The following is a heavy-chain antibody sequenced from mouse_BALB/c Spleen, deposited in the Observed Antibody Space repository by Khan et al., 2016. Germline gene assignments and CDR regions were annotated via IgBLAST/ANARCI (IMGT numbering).Heavy chain of an antibody. J-gene: IGHJ4*01. CDR1: GYSITRGYY. D-gene: IGHD2-12*01. CDR2: ISYDGSN. CDR3: ARLRRVYAMDY. V-gene: IGHV3-6*02. Sequence: EVQLQESGPGLVKPSQSLSLTCSVSGYSITRGYYWNWIRQFPGNNLEWMGYISYDGSNNYNPSLKNRISIARDTSTNQFFLKLNSVTTEDTATYYCARLRRVYAMDYWGQGTSVTVSS.